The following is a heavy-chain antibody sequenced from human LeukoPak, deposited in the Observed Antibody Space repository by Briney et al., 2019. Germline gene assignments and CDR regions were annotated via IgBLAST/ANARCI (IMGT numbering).Heavy chain of an antibody. Sequence: PGGSLRLSCAASGFTFSNAWMTWVRQAPGKGLEWVGRIKRKIDGETTDYAAPVKGRFTISRDDSQNTVFLQMNNLKTEDTALYYCSTVDKWGQGTLVTVSS. V-gene: IGHV3-15*05. CDR1: GFTFSNAW. J-gene: IGHJ4*02. CDR2: IKRKIDGETT. D-gene: IGHD2-2*03. CDR3: STVDK.